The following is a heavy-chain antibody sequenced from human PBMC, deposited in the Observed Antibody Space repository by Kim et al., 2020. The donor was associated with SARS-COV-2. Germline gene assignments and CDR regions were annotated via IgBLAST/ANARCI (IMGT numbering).Heavy chain of an antibody. Sequence: GGSLRLSCADSGITFSSYWMHWVRQAPGKGLAWVSRINSDGSSRDYADSVKGRFTISRDNAKNTLYLQMNSLRAEDTAVYYCVRVGNSYGRDWYFDLWGRGTLVTVSS. V-gene: IGHV3-74*01. D-gene: IGHD5-18*01. CDR2: INSDGSSR. CDR1: GITFSSYW. J-gene: IGHJ2*01. CDR3: VRVGNSYGRDWYFDL.